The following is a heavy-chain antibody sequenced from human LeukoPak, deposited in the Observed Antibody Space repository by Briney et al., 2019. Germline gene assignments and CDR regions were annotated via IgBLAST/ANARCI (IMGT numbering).Heavy chain of an antibody. V-gene: IGHV3-23*01. CDR3: RKDGRGGAPRAFDI. D-gene: IGHD2-15*01. J-gene: IGHJ3*02. CDR1: VFTFSTYA. CDR2: IIVVRTT. Sequence: GGSLRVSSAASVFTFSTYAMTGVRQAPGKGLEWVSTIIVVRTTYYADSVKGRFTFSRDNSQNSLYLQMNSLRADDTAVYFCRKDGRGGAPRAFDIWGQGTMVTVSS.